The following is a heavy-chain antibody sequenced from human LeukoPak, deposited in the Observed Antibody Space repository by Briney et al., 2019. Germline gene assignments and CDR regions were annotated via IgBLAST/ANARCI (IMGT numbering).Heavy chain of an antibody. Sequence: SETLSLTCSVSGGSLTNKTYYWGWIRQTPGKGLEWIGSVYYSGVSYSNPSLKSRVTISVDTSSNLFSMKMRSVTAADTAVYFCARQLSKIIETYFDDWGQGTLVTVSS. D-gene: IGHD2/OR15-2a*01. J-gene: IGHJ4*02. CDR2: VYYSGVS. V-gene: IGHV4-39*01. CDR1: GGSLTNKTYY. CDR3: ARQLSKIIETYFDD.